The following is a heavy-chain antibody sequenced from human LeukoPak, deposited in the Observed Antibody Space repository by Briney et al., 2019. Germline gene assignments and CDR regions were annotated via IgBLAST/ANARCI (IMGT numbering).Heavy chain of an antibody. D-gene: IGHD3-9*01. Sequence: ASVKVSCKASGYTFTSYDINWVRQATGQGLEWMGWMNPNSGNTGYAQKFQGRVTMTRNTSISTAYMELSSLRSEDTAVYYCGRGHSIRYFDWLLNQAVNRFDPWGQGTLVTVSS. V-gene: IGHV1-8*01. CDR1: GYTFTSYD. CDR3: GRGHSIRYFDWLLNQAVNRFDP. J-gene: IGHJ5*02. CDR2: MNPNSGNT.